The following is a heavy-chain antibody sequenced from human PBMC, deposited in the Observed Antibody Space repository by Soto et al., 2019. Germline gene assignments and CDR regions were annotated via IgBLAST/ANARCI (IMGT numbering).Heavy chain of an antibody. CDR2: ISGSGGNT. Sequence: GWSLRLCCAASVFTFSPYAMTWFRQAPGKGLEWVSSISGSGGNTNYADSVKGQFTVSRDNSKRTLSLQMNSLTEEDTAIYYCAKGLRRLLRTQYYYGLDVWGRGTTVTVSS. V-gene: IGHV3-23*01. CDR3: AKGLRRLLRTQYYYGLDV. D-gene: IGHD3-16*01. J-gene: IGHJ6*02. CDR1: VFTFSPYA.